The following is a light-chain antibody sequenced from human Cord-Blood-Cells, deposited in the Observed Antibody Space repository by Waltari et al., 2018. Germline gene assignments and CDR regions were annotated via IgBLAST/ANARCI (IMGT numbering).Light chain of an antibody. J-gene: IGLJ3*02. CDR1: SSDVGGYNY. V-gene: IGLV2-11*01. Sequence: QSALTQPRPVSGSPGRSVTISCTGTSSDVGGYNYVSWYQQHPGKAPKRMIYDVSKRPSGVPDRFSGSKSGNTASLTISGLQAEDEADYYCCSYAGSYTWVFGGGTKLTVL. CDR2: DVS. CDR3: CSYAGSYTWV.